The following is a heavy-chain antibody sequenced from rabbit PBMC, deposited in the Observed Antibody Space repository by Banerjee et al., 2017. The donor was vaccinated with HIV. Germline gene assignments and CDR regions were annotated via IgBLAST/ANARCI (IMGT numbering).Heavy chain of an antibody. CDR1: GFSFSSGYD. D-gene: IGHD4-2*01. J-gene: IGHJ4*01. V-gene: IGHV1S45*01. CDR2: INTNSGNA. CDR3: ARDAGYAGSNL. Sequence: QEQLEESGGGLVKPGASLTLTCTASGFSFSSGYDMCWVRQAPGKGLEWIACINTNSGNAVYASWAKGRFTISKTSSTTVTLQMTSLTAADTATYFCARDAGYAGSNLWGQGTLVTVS.